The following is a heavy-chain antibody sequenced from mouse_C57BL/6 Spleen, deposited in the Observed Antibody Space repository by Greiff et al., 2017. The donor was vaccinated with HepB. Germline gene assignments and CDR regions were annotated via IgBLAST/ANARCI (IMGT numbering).Heavy chain of an antibody. CDR2: IYPGDGDT. CDR1: GYAFSSYW. J-gene: IGHJ2*01. Sequence: QVQLKESGAELVKPGASVKISCKASGYAFSSYWMNWVKQRPGKGLEWIGQIYPGDGDTNYNGKFKGKATLTADKSSSTAYMQLSSLTSEDSAVYFCARGVGTWRYFDYWGQGTTLTVSS. D-gene: IGHD1-1*02. V-gene: IGHV1-80*01. CDR3: ARGVGTWRYFDY.